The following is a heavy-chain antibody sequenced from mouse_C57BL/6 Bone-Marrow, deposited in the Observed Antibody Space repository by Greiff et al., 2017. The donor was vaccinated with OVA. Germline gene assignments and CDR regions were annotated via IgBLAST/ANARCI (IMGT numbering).Heavy chain of an antibody. D-gene: IGHD1-1*01. V-gene: IGHV14-3*01. Sequence: VQLQQSVAELVRPGASVKLSCTASGFNINNTYMHWVQQRPEQGLAWIGRIDPANDNTTYAPKFQGKATMTAATSTNTAYLQLSSLSSEDTAVYCCARVNFSSSYYAMDDWGQGTSVTVSS. CDR3: ARVNFSSSYYAMDD. CDR2: IDPANDNT. J-gene: IGHJ4*01. CDR1: GFNINNTY.